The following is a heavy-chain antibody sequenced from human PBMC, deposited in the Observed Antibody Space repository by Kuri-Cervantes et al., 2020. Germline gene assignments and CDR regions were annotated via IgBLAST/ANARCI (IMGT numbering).Heavy chain of an antibody. D-gene: IGHD3-22*01. CDR3: ARDHYDSSGADY. Sequence: GESLKISCAASGFTFSDYYMSWIRQAPGKGLEWVSYISSSGSTIYYADSVKGRFTISRDNAKNSLYLQMNSLRAEDTAVYYCARDHYDSSGADYWGQGTLVTVSS. V-gene: IGHV3-11*04. J-gene: IGHJ4*02. CDR2: ISSSGSTI. CDR1: GFTFSDYY.